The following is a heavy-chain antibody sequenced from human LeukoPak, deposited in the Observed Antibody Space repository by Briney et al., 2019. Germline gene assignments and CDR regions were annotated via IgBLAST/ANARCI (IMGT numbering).Heavy chain of an antibody. J-gene: IGHJ4*02. CDR2: IYASGTT. CDR1: GGCVSSNC. V-gene: IGHV4-4*09. Sequence: PSETLSLTCNVSGGCVSSNCWGWIRQPPGKGLEWIGCIYASGTTNYNPSLKGRLTISVDTSNSQFSLTVRSVTAADTAVYYCGGRGFWGQGTLVTVSS. CDR3: GGRGF. D-gene: IGHD3-10*01.